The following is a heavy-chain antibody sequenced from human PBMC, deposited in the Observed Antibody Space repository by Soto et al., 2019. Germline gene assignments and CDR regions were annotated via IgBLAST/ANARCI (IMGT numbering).Heavy chain of an antibody. J-gene: IGHJ6*02. CDR1: GFSISSNY. CDR2: TFSGGNT. V-gene: IGHV3-53*02. CDR3: ARKPPIASQGWAFGMDV. D-gene: IGHD2-21*01. Sequence: ELQLVETGGGLIQTGGSLRLSCAASGFSISSNYIAWVRQPPGKGLEWVSTTFSGGNTEYAASVKGRCSISRDNYKNPPYLQMDNLGVEDTAVYCCARKPPIASQGWAFGMDVWGQVTSVSVSS.